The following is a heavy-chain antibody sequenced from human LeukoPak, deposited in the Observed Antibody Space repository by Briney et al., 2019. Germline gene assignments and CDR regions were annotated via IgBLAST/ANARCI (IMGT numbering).Heavy chain of an antibody. Sequence: RKSGPTLVKPTQTLTLTCTFSGFSLSTSGVGVGWIRQPPGKALEWLAVIYWDDDERYSPSLKSRLTITKGTSKNQVVLTMTNMDPVDTATYYCAHSCGGGNSAYFDYWGQGTLVTVSS. V-gene: IGHV2-5*02. CDR2: IYWDDDE. CDR3: AHSCGGGNSAYFDY. CDR1: GFSLSTSGVG. J-gene: IGHJ4*02. D-gene: IGHD4-23*01.